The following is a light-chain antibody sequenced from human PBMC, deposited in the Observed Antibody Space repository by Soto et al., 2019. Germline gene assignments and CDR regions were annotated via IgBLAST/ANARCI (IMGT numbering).Light chain of an antibody. V-gene: IGKV2-30*01. J-gene: IGKJ1*01. CDR3: MQGTHWPRT. CDR2: KVS. Sequence: DVVMSQSPLSLPVTLGQPASISCSSSQVLVFSDGNTYLNWFHQRPGQSPRRLIYKVSYRDSGVPERFRGSGSGTDFTLKITRVEAEDVGVYYCMQGTHWPRTFGQGTKVDIK. CDR1: QVLVFSDGNTY.